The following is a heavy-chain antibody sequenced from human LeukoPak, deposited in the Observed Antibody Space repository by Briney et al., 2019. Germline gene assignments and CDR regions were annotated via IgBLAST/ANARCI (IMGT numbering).Heavy chain of an antibody. Sequence: GRSLRLSCAASGFTFSSYGMHWVRQAPGKGLEWVAVISYDGSNKYYADSVKGRFTISRDNSKNPLYRQMNSPRAEDTAVYYCAKDLDSSGWYAIDYWGQGTLVTVSS. CDR1: GFTFSSYG. V-gene: IGHV3-30*18. J-gene: IGHJ4*02. CDR2: ISYDGSNK. D-gene: IGHD6-19*01. CDR3: AKDLDSSGWYAIDY.